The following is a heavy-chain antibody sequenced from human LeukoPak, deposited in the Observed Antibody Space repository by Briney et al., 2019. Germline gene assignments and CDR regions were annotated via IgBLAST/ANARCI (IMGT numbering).Heavy chain of an antibody. J-gene: IGHJ4*02. CDR3: ARSGQQLAIY. D-gene: IGHD6-13*01. Sequence: SETLFLTCTVSGGSISSGGYYWSWIRQHPGKGLEWIGYIYYSGSTYYNPSLKSRVTISVDTSKNQFSLKLGSVTAADTAVYYCARSGQQLAIYWGQGTLVTVSS. V-gene: IGHV4-31*03. CDR2: IYYSGST. CDR1: GGSISSGGYY.